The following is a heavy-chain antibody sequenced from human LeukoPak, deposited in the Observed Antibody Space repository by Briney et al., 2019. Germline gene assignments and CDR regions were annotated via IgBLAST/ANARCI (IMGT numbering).Heavy chain of an antibody. CDR2: ISSTTSTI. CDR3: ARDVTYYGADWFDP. J-gene: IGHJ5*02. CDR1: GFTFSSYS. Sequence: GGSLRLSCAASGFTFSSYSMNWVRQAPGKGLEWISYISSTTSTIYYADSVKGRFTISRDNAKNSLYLQMNSLRAEDTAVYYCARDVTYYGADWFDPWGQGTLVTVSS. V-gene: IGHV3-48*04. D-gene: IGHD4-17*01.